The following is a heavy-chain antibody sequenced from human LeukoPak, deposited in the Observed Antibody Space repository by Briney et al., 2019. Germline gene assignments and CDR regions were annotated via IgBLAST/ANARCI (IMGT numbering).Heavy chain of an antibody. J-gene: IGHJ5*02. CDR3: ARGSKMLGYNWFDP. CDR2: INHSGST. V-gene: IGHV4-34*01. D-gene: IGHD1-26*01. CDR1: GGSFSGYY. Sequence: PSETLSLTCAVYGGSFSGYYWNWIRQPPGKGLDWIGEINHSGSTNYIPSLKSRVTISVDTSKNQFSLRLSSVTAADTAVYYCARGSKMLGYNWFDPWGQGTLVTVSS.